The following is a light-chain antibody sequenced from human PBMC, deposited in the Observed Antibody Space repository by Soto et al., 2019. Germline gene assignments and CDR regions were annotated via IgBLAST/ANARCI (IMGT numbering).Light chain of an antibody. V-gene: IGKV3-11*01. CDR1: QSVSNK. CDR2: DAS. CDR3: QQRSNWPPIT. J-gene: IGKJ5*01. Sequence: EIGLTQSPATLSLSPGERATLSCRASQSVSNKLAWYQQKPGQAPRLLIYDASNRATGIPARFSGSGSGTDFTLTITSLEPEDFAAYYCQQRSNWPPITFGQGTRLEIK.